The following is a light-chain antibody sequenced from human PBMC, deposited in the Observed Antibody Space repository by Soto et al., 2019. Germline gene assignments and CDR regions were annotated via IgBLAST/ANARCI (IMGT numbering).Light chain of an antibody. Sequence: QSVLNQPASVSGSPGQSITISCTGTSSDVGSYNLVSWYQQHPGKAPKLMIYEGSKRPSGVSNRFSGSKSGNTASLTISGLKYKDEDDYCCCSYAGSSAYVVGTGTKLIVL. J-gene: IGLJ1*01. CDR2: EGS. V-gene: IGLV2-23*01. CDR3: CSYAGSSAYV. CDR1: SSDVGSYNL.